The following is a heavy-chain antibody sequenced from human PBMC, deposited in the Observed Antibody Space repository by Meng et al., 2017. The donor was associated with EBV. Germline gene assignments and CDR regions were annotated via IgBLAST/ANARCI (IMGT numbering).Heavy chain of an antibody. CDR1: GGSIRSSSYY. V-gene: IGHV4-39*07. CDR2: IYYSGST. D-gene: IGHD4-11*01. J-gene: IGHJ4*02. CDR3: ADYSS. Sequence: QVHLQVSGPALVKPSETLSLTCTVSGGSIRSSSYYWGWIRQPPGKGLEWIGSIYYSGSTYYNPSLKSRVTISVDTSKNQFSLKLSSVTAADTAVYYCADYSSWGQGTLVTVSS.